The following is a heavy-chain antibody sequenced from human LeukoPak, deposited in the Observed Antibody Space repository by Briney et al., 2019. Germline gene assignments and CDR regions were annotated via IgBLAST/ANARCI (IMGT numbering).Heavy chain of an antibody. V-gene: IGHV4-4*07. Sequence: SETLSLTCTVSGSSISSYYWSWIRQPAGKGLEWIGRMYTSGTTDYNPSLKSRVTMSVDTSKNQFSLKLSSVTAADTAVYYCARGTYCGSSSCDDYYYYYMDVWGKGTTVTVSS. CDR2: MYTSGTT. J-gene: IGHJ6*03. D-gene: IGHD2-2*01. CDR3: ARGTYCGSSSCDDYYYYYMDV. CDR1: GSSISSYY.